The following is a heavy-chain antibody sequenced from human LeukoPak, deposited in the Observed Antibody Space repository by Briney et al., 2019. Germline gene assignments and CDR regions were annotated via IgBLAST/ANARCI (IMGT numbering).Heavy chain of an antibody. J-gene: IGHJ4*02. Sequence: GGSLRLSCAASGFTFSSYAMPWVRQAPGKGLEWVAVISYDGSNKYYADSVKGRFTISRDNSKNTLYLQMNSLRAEDTAVYYCAREQQIGKYYFDYWGQGTLVTVSS. CDR3: AREQQIGKYYFDY. CDR1: GFTFSSYA. V-gene: IGHV3-30-3*01. CDR2: ISYDGSNK. D-gene: IGHD1-1*01.